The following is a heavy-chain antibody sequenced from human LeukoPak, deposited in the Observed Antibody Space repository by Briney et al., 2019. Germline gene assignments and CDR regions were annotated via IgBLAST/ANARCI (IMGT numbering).Heavy chain of an antibody. V-gene: IGHV5-51*01. CDR3: ARLRDSSWYYFDY. CDR1: GYSFTKYW. Sequence: GESLKISCKGSGYSFTKYWIGWVRQMPGKGLECMGIIYPGDSDTRYSPSFQGQVTISADKSISTAYLQWSSLKASDTAMYYCARLRDSSWYYFDYWGQGTLVTVSS. D-gene: IGHD3-22*01. J-gene: IGHJ4*02. CDR2: IYPGDSDT.